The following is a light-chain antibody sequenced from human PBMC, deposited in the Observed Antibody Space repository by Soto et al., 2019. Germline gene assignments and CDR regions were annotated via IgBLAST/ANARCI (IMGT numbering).Light chain of an antibody. Sequence: EIVLTQSPGTLSSSPGERATLSCRASQSVSSSYLAWYQHRPGQAPRLLIYGSSRRATGIPDRFGGSGSGTDFTLTISRLEPEDFAVYYCQQYGDSSWTFGQGNQVEIK. J-gene: IGKJ1*01. CDR1: QSVSSSY. CDR2: GSS. CDR3: QQYGDSSWT. V-gene: IGKV3-20*01.